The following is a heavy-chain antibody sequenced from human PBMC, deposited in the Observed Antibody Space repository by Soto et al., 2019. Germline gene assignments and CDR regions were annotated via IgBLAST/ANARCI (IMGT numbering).Heavy chain of an antibody. CDR3: AKTSKLGREFDP. CDR2: IWHDGSKR. J-gene: IGHJ5*02. D-gene: IGHD3-16*01. V-gene: IGHV3-33*03. Sequence: GGSLILSCVTSGFTFSSYGINWVRQATGKGLEWVAGIWHDGSKRYFADSVKGRFTMSRDISKNTLYLQMNNLRPEDTAVYYCAKTSKLGREFDPWGQGTLVTVSS. CDR1: GFTFSSYG.